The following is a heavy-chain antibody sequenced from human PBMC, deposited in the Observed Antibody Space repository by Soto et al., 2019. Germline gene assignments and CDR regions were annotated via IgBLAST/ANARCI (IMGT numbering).Heavy chain of an antibody. J-gene: IGHJ4*02. CDR3: ARGRLMGTADS. CDR2: MNPNTGNA. D-gene: IGHD2-21*02. Sequence: QVQLVQSGAEVKEPGASVKVSCKASGFIFTSFDINWVRQATGQGLEWMGWMNPNTGNAGHEHKCQGRVTMTRNTSITTAYMELSNLTSEDTAVYYCARGRLMGTADSWGQGTLVTVSS. CDR1: GFIFTSFD. V-gene: IGHV1-8*01.